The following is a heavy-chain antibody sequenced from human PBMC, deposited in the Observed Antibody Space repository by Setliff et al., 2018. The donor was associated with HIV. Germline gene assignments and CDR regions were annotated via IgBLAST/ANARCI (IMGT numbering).Heavy chain of an antibody. Sequence: ASVKVSCQASGYTFTSYYMHWVRQAPGQGLEWMGIINSSGGSTSYAQKFQGRVTITTDESTTTAYMELSSLRSEDTAVYYCAKDLSWHSTSWHLFDYWGQGILVTVSS. CDR2: INSSGGST. J-gene: IGHJ4*02. V-gene: IGHV1-46*01. CDR3: AKDLSWHSTSWHLFDY. CDR1: GYTFTSYY. D-gene: IGHD6-13*01.